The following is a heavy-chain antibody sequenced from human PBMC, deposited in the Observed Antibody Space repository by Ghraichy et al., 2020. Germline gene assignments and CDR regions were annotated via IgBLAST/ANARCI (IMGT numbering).Heavy chain of an antibody. J-gene: IGHJ4*02. CDR3: TRDRPIDY. Sequence: GGSLRLSCTASGFPFADYAMNWFRQAPERGLEWVGFIRSKASGETTQYAASVRGRFTISRDDSISIAYLQMDSLRTEDTAVYYCTRDRPIDYWGQGTLVTVSS. V-gene: IGHV3-49*03. CDR1: GFPFADYA. CDR2: IRSKASGETT.